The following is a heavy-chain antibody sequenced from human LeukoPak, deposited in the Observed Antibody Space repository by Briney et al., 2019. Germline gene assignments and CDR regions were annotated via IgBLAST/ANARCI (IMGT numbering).Heavy chain of an antibody. Sequence: PSETLSLTCNVSGGSIRSGGYYWNWIRQPPGKGLEWIGYIYHSDSTNYNPSLESRVTISLDTSNNQFSLDLNSVTAADTAVYYCANKVYCSTTSCYPAGYWGQGTLVTVSS. CDR2: IYHSDST. CDR3: ANKVYCSTTSCYPAGY. V-gene: IGHV4-30-2*01. D-gene: IGHD2-2*01. CDR1: GGSIRSGGYY. J-gene: IGHJ4*02.